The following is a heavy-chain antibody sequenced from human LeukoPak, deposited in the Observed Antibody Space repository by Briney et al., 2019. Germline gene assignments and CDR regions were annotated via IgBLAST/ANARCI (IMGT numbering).Heavy chain of an antibody. CDR3: ARTYYYDSSGYPSVSQSDDY. V-gene: IGHV4-39*01. CDR1: GGSISSSSYY. Sequence: PSETLSLTCTVSGGSISSSSYYWGWIRQPPGKGLEWIGSIYYSGSTYYNPSLKSRVTISVDTSKNQFSLKLSSVTAADTAVYYCARTYYYDSSGYPSVSQSDDYWGQGTLATVSS. J-gene: IGHJ4*02. D-gene: IGHD3-22*01. CDR2: IYYSGST.